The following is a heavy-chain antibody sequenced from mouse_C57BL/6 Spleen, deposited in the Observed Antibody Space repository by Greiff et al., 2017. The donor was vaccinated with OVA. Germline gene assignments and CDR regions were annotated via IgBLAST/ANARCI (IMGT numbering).Heavy chain of an antibody. D-gene: IGHD3-1*01. Sequence: EVMLVESEGGLVQPGSSMKLSCTASGFTFSDYYMAWVRQVPEKGLEWVANINYDGSSTYYLDSLKSRFIISRDNAKNILYLQMSSLKSEDTATYYCARDRDYRYFDVWGTGTTVTVSS. J-gene: IGHJ1*03. CDR2: INYDGSST. CDR3: ARDRDYRYFDV. CDR1: GFTFSDYY. V-gene: IGHV5-16*01.